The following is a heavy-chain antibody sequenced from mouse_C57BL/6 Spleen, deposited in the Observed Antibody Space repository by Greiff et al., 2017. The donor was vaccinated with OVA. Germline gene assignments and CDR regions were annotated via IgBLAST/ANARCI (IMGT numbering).Heavy chain of an antibody. CDR2: ISDGGSYT. CDR1: GFTFSSYA. Sequence: DVKLVESGGGLVKPGGSLKLSCAASGFTFSSYAMSWVRQTPEKRLEWVATISDGGSYTYYPDNVKGRFTISRDNAKNNLYLQMSHLKSEDTAMYYCARAYYYGSSLYYAMDYWGQGTSVTVSS. CDR3: ARAYYYGSSLYYAMDY. J-gene: IGHJ4*01. V-gene: IGHV5-4*03. D-gene: IGHD1-1*01.